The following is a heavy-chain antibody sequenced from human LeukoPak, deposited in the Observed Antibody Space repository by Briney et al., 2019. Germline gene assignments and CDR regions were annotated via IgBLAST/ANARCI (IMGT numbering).Heavy chain of an antibody. J-gene: IGHJ4*02. Sequence: SQTLSLTCTVSGGSISSGDYYWSWIRQPPGKGLEWVGYIYYSGSNYYNPSLKSPFTISVDASKNHFSLKLSSVTAADTAVYYCARESGGLGEYFDYWGQGTLVTVSS. D-gene: IGHD3-16*01. CDR3: ARESGGLGEYFDY. V-gene: IGHV4-30-4*08. CDR2: IYYSGSN. CDR1: GGSISSGDYY.